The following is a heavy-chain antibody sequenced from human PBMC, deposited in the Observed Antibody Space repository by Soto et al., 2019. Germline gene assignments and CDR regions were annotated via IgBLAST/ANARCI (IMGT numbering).Heavy chain of an antibody. J-gene: IGHJ5*02. V-gene: IGHV3-30*18. CDR2: ISYDGSNK. Sequence: PGGSLRLSCAASGFTFSSYGMHWVRQAPGKGLEWVAVISYDGSNKYYADSVKGRFTISRDNSKNTLYLQMNSLRAEDTAVYYCAKDSVAPFDPWGQGTLVTVSS. D-gene: IGHD5-12*01. CDR1: GFTFSSYG. CDR3: AKDSVAPFDP.